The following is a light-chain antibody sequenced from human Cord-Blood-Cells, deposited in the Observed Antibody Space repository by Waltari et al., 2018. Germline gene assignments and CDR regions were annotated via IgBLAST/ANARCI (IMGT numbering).Light chain of an antibody. CDR3: SSYTSSSTVV. CDR1: TSDVGGYNY. V-gene: IGLV2-14*01. CDR2: DVS. J-gene: IGLJ2*01. Sequence: QSALTQSASVSGSPGQXINIYCTGTTSDVGGYNYVTWYQQHPGKAPKLMIYDVSNRPSGVSNLFSGSKSGNTASLTISGLQAEDEADYYCSSYTSSSTVVFGGGTKLTVL.